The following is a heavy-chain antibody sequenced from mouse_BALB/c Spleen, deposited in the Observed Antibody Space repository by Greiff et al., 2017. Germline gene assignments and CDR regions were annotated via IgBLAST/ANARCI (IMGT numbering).Heavy chain of an antibody. J-gene: IGHJ4*01. CDR3: ARDPYYGNYYYAMDY. D-gene: IGHD2-10*01. V-gene: IGHV5-4*02. CDR1: GFTFSDYY. CDR2: ISDGGSYT. Sequence: EVQRVESGGGLVKPGGSLKLSCAASGFTFSDYYMYWVRQTPEKRLEWVATISDGGSYTYYPDSVKGRFTISRDNAKNNLYLQMSSLKSEDTAMYYCARDPYYGNYYYAMDYWGQGTSVTVSS.